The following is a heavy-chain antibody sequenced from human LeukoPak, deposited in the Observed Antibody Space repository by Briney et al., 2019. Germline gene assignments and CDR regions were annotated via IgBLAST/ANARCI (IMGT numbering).Heavy chain of an antibody. D-gene: IGHD3-10*01. V-gene: IGHV4-34*01. J-gene: IGHJ2*01. Sequence: SETLSLTCAVYGGSFSGYYWSWIRQPPGKGLEWIGEINHSGSTNYNPSLKSRVTISVDTSKNQFSLKLRSVTAAYTAVYYCARGRKGSGSYYKAGDWYFDLWGRGTLVTVSS. CDR2: INHSGST. CDR1: GGSFSGYY. CDR3: ARGRKGSGSYYKAGDWYFDL.